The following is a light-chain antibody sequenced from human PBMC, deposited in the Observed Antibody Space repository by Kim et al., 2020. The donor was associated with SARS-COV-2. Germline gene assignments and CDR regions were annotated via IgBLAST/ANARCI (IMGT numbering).Light chain of an antibody. V-gene: IGKV1-9*01. CDR3: QQVNSYPFT. CDR2: AAS. J-gene: IGKJ4*01. CDR1: EDIGRS. Sequence: IQLTQSPSSLSASVGDRVTITCRASEDIGRSLAWYQQKPGKAPKLLIYAASTLQSGVPSRFSGSGSESRFTLTISSLQAEDFASYYCQQVNSYPFTFGGGTKVDIK.